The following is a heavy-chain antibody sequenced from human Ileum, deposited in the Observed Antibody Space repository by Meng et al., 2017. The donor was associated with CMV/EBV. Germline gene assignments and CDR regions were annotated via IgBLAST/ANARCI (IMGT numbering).Heavy chain of an antibody. CDR2: MYYSGYT. CDR3: ARVNNYYGSGSYAEY. V-gene: IGHV4-31*02. D-gene: IGHD3-10*01. Sequence: SGDSITSGSYYWTWIRQLPGKGLEWIGYMYYSGYTYYNPSLKSRPAISRDTSKNQFSLDLTSVTAADTAVYYCARVNNYYGSGSYAEYWGQGTLVTVSS. J-gene: IGHJ4*02. CDR1: GDSITSGSYY.